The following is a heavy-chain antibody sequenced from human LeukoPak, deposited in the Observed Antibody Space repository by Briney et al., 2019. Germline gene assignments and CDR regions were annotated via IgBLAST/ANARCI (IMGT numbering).Heavy chain of an antibody. CDR2: VYHSGST. CDR3: ARGMGVSFDY. D-gene: IGHD3-16*01. CDR1: GGSISSGGYS. Sequence: SQTLSLTCAVSGGSISSGGYSWSWIRQPPGKGLEWIGYVYHSGSTYYNPSLKSRVTISVDRSKNQFSLKLSSVTAADTAVYYCARGMGVSFDYWGQGTLVTVSS. V-gene: IGHV4-30-2*01. J-gene: IGHJ4*02.